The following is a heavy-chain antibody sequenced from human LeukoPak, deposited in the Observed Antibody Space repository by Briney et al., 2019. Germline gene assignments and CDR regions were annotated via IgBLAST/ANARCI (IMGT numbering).Heavy chain of an antibody. Sequence: GGPLRLSCAASGLTISGYWMHWVRHGPGKGLVWVSRINGDASSTSYADSVKGRFTISRDNAKNTLYLQMNSRRAEDTGVYYCTRARGNSYGYFDQWGQGTLVTVSS. CDR2: INGDASST. D-gene: IGHD5-18*01. V-gene: IGHV3-74*01. J-gene: IGHJ4*02. CDR3: TRARGNSYGYFDQ. CDR1: GLTISGYW.